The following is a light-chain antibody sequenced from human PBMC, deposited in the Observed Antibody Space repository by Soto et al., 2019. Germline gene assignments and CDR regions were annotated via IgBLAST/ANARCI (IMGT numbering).Light chain of an antibody. J-gene: IGLJ2*01. V-gene: IGLV2-11*01. CDR3: CSYAGGHTSLL. CDR1: SSDVGGYNY. Sequence: QSALNQPRSVSGSPGQSVTISCTGTSSDVGGYNYVSWYQQHPGTVPKLMIYDVSNRPSGVPDRFSGSKSGNTASLTISGLQAEDEADYYCCSYAGGHTSLLFGGGTKLTVL. CDR2: DVS.